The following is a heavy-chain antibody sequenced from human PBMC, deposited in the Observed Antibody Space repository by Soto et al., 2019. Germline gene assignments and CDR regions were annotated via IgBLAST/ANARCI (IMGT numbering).Heavy chain of an antibody. CDR3: ARDYLGSSGAGMYYYYYGMDV. CDR2: IYYSGST. V-gene: IGHV4-59*01. CDR1: GGSISSYY. J-gene: IGHJ6*02. D-gene: IGHD6-13*01. Sequence: SETLSLTCTVSGGSISSYYWSWTRQPPGKGLEWIGYIYYSGSTNYNPSLKSRVTISVDTSKNQFSLKLSSVTAADTAVYYCARDYLGSSGAGMYYYYYGMDVWGQGTTVTVSS.